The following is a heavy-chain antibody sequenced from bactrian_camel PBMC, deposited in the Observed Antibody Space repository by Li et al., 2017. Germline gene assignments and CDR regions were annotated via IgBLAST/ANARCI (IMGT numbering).Heavy chain of an antibody. CDR2: INSGGSST. V-gene: IGHV3S31*01. D-gene: IGHD2*01. CDR3: AADRYCSLGSCYTGHLTFGY. CDR1: GFTFADYA. Sequence: VQLVESGGGLAQPGGSLTLSCAASGFTFADYAMTWVRQSPGKGLEWVSSINSGGSSTYYSASVKGRFTISRDNAKSTLYLPVDSLKPEDTAIYYCAADRYCSLGSCYTGHLTFGYWGQGTQVTVS. J-gene: IGHJ6*01.